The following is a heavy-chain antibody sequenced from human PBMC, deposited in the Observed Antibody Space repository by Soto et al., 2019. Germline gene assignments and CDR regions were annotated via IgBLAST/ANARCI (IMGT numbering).Heavy chain of an antibody. V-gene: IGHV6-1*01. D-gene: IGHD3-10*01. CDR2: TYYRSKWNN. CDR3: VRGSNSAFDY. Sequence: SQTLSLTCVISGDTISSNSVAWNWIRLSPSRGLEWLGWTYYRSKWNNGSVVSMKSRVTIGADASKNQLSLQLNSVTPEDTAVYYCVRGSNSAFDYWGQGIQVTVSS. J-gene: IGHJ4*02. CDR1: GDTISSNSVA.